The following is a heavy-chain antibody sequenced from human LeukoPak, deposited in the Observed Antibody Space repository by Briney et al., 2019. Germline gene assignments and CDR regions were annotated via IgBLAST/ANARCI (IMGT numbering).Heavy chain of an antibody. J-gene: IGHJ6*03. D-gene: IGHD6-6*01. CDR2: IIPIFGTA. V-gene: IGHV1-69*13. CDR3: ARDVRSSRYYYYYMDV. CDR1: GGTFSSYA. Sequence: SVKVSCKASGGTFSSYAISWVRQAPGQGLEWMGGIIPIFGTANYAQKFQGRVTITADESTSTAYMELSSLRSEDTAVYYCARDVRSSRYYYYYMDVWGRGTTVTVSS.